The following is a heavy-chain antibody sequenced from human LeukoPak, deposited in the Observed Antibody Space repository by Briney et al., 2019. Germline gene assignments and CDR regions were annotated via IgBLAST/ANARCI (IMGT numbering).Heavy chain of an antibody. D-gene: IGHD2-15*01. J-gene: IGHJ3*02. CDR1: GFTFSSYS. V-gene: IGHV3-48*01. CDR2: ISASSTTI. Sequence: GGSLRLSCAASGFTFSSYSMNWVRQAPGKGLEWVSYISASSTTIYYIDSVKGRFTISRDNAKSSLYLQMNSLRAEDTAVYYCARDELRGGTRGDAFDIWGQGTMVTVSS. CDR3: ARDELRGGTRGDAFDI.